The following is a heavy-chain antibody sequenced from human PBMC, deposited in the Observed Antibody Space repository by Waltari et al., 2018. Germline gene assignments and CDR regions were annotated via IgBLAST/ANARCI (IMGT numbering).Heavy chain of an antibody. CDR2: IKIDCTVT. D-gene: IGHD4-17*01. CDR1: GFAFSGSW. V-gene: IGHV3-74*01. Sequence: EVRLAESGGGLVQPGGSVRLSCVGSGFAFSGSWIPGVRQAPGKGLMWLSRIKIDCTVTFYADSVRGRFIISRDNAKNTAYLQMNSLTDDDTAIYYCARFPYAGTTDGEWGQGTLITVSS. CDR3: ARFPYAGTTDGE. J-gene: IGHJ4*02.